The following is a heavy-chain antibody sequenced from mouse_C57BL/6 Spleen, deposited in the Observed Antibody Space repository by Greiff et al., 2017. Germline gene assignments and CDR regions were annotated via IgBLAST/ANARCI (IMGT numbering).Heavy chain of an antibody. CDR1: GFSLTSYG. Sequence: VMLVESGPGLVQPSQSLSITCTVSGFSLTSYGVHWVRQSPGKGLEWLGVIWSGGSTDYNAAFISRLSISKDNSKSQVFFKMNSLQADDTAIYYCARNSGRGNSYYAMDYWGQGTSVTVSS. V-gene: IGHV2-2*01. CDR3: ARNSGRGNSYYAMDY. D-gene: IGHD2-1*01. J-gene: IGHJ4*01. CDR2: IWSGGST.